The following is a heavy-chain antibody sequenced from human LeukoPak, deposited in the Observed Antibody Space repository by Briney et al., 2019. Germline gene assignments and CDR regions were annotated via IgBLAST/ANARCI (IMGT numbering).Heavy chain of an antibody. D-gene: IGHD1-26*01. CDR3: ARPGYGGPVYYYYYGMDV. CDR2: MNPNSGNT. V-gene: IGHV1-8*03. CDR1: GYTFTSYD. J-gene: IGHJ6*02. Sequence: ASVKVSCKASGYTFTSYDINWVRQATGQGLEWMGWMNPNSGNTGYAQKFQGRVTITRNTSISTAYMELSSLRSEDTAVYYCARPGYGGPVYYYYYGMDVWGQGTTVTVSS.